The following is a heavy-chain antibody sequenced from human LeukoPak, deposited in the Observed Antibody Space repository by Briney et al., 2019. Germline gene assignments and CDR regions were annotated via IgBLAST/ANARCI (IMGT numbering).Heavy chain of an antibody. V-gene: IGHV3-21*01. Sequence: GGSLRLSCAASGLTFSSYSMNWVRQAPGKGLEWVSSISSSSSYIYYADSVKGRFTISRDNAKNSLYLQMNSLRAEDTAVYYCARDRGDYLFDYWGQGTLVTVSS. D-gene: IGHD4-17*01. CDR2: ISSSSSYI. CDR3: ARDRGDYLFDY. J-gene: IGHJ4*02. CDR1: GLTFSSYS.